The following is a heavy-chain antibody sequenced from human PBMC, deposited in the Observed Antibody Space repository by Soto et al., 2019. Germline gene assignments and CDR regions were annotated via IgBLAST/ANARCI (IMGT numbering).Heavy chain of an antibody. CDR1: GGSISNDY. J-gene: IGHJ5*02. Sequence: ETLSLTCRVSGGSISNDYWTWIRQPPGKGLEWIGYIYKGGSINYNPSLKSRVTISVDTSNNQFSLKLSSVTAADTAVYYCARAYYDRSGYAVDPWGQGTLVTVSS. V-gene: IGHV4-4*09. CDR2: IYKGGSI. CDR3: ARAYYDRSGYAVDP. D-gene: IGHD3-22*01.